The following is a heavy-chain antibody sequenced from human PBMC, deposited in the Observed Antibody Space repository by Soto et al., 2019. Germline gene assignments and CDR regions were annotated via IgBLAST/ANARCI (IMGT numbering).Heavy chain of an antibody. J-gene: IGHJ4*02. Sequence: SETLSLTCTVPGGSISGYYWIWMRQPPGKGLEWIGYIYNSGSTNYNPALKSRVTISVDTSKNQFSLKLSSVTAADTAAYYCARGKQSPLYFDYWGQGTLVTVSS. CDR2: IYNSGST. CDR3: ARGKQSPLYFDY. V-gene: IGHV4-59*08. D-gene: IGHD6-19*01. CDR1: GGSISGYY.